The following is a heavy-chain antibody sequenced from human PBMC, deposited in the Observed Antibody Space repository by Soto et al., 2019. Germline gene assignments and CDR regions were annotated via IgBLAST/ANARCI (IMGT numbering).Heavy chain of an antibody. V-gene: IGHV2-5*02. D-gene: IGHD5-12*01. CDR2: IYWDDDK. CDR1: GFSLTSGVG. CDR3: AHIDPEIVTVGGHGGFDY. J-gene: IGHJ4*02. Sequence: QITLTESGPPLVRPPQTLTLTCTFSGFSLTSGVGVGWIRQPPGKALEWLALIYWDDDKRYSPSLKNRLTITKDTPNNQVVLTMTNVGPVDTATYFCAHIDPEIVTVGGHGGFDYWGQGTLVTVSS.